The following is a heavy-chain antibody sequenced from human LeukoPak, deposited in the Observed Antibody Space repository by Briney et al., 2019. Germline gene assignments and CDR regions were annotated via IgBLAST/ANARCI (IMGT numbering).Heavy chain of an antibody. CDR2: ISYDGSNK. D-gene: IGHD2-8*01. CDR3: ASLYLAFLHGMDV. J-gene: IGHJ6*02. CDR1: GFTFSSYV. Sequence: GRSLRLSCAASGFTFSSYVMHWVRQAPGKGLEWVAVISYDGSNKYYADSVKGRFTISRDNSKNTLYLQMNSLRAEDTAVYYCASLYLAFLHGMDVWGQGTTVTVSS. V-gene: IGHV3-30-3*01.